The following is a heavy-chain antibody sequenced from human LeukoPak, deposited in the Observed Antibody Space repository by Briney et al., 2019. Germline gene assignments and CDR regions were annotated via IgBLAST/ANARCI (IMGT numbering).Heavy chain of an antibody. V-gene: IGHV3-30-3*01. CDR2: ISYDGSNK. Sequence: PGGSLRLSCAASGFTFSSYAMSWVRQAPGKGLEWVAVISYDGSNKYYADSVKGRFTISRDNSKNTLYLQMNSLRAEDTAVYYCARGWRYWGQGTLVTVSS. CDR1: GFTFSSYA. J-gene: IGHJ4*02. CDR3: ARGWRY. D-gene: IGHD1-1*01.